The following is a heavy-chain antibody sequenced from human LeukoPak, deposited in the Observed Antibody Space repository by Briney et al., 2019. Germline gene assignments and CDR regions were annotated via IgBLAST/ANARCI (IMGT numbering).Heavy chain of an antibody. CDR3: ARYGSGSYYIHEFDY. CDR2: IYYSGST. CDR1: GGSISSSSYY. D-gene: IGHD3-10*01. Sequence: SETLSLTCTVSGGSISSSSYYWGWIRQPPGKGLEWIGSIYYSGSTYYNPSLKSRVTISVDTSKNQFSLKLSSVTAADTAMYYCARYGSGSYYIHEFDYWGQGTLVTVSS. J-gene: IGHJ4*02. V-gene: IGHV4-39*07.